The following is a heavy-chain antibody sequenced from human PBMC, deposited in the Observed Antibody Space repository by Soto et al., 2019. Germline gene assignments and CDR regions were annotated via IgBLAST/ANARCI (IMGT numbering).Heavy chain of an antibody. J-gene: IGHJ1*01. D-gene: IGHD6-19*01. CDR1: GLIFTSYS. Sequence: VGSLRLSCAASGLIFTSYSMVWVRLAPGKGLEWVASISSGSDSIFYADSVKGRFTVSRDNAKKSLFLQMNNLRAEDTAVYFCARDRSADRFVQYFQHWGQGTQVTVSS. V-gene: IGHV3-21*01. CDR3: ARDRSADRFVQYFQH. CDR2: ISSGSDSI.